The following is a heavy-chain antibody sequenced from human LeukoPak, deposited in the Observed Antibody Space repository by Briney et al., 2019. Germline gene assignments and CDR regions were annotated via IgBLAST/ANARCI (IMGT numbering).Heavy chain of an antibody. CDR2: TGSSGSTI. J-gene: IGHJ4*02. Sequence: GGSLRLSCAASGFTFSSYEMNWVRQAPGKGLEWVSYTGSSGSTIYYAASVKGRFTASRDNAKSSLYLQMNSLRAEDTAVYYCATYYYHGSSGFYYWGQGTLVTVSS. CDR1: GFTFSSYE. CDR3: ATYYYHGSSGFYY. V-gene: IGHV3-48*03. D-gene: IGHD3-22*01.